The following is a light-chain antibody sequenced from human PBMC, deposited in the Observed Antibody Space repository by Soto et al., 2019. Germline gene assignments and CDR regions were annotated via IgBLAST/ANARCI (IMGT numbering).Light chain of an antibody. V-gene: IGLV2-23*03. CDR2: EGS. CDR3: CSSAGRRPLGG. Sequence: QSVLTQPASVSGSPGQSITISCTGTSSDVGSYNLVSWYQQHPGKAPKLMIYEGSKRPSGVSNLFSGSKSGNTASLTISGLQAEDEADYYCCSSAGRRPLGGLGGGTKLTVL. J-gene: IGLJ3*02. CDR1: SSDVGSYNL.